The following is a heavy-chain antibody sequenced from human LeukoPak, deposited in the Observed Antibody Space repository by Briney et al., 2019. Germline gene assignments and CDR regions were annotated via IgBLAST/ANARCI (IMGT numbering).Heavy chain of an antibody. V-gene: IGHV1-2*02. Sequence: GASVKVSCKASGYTFTSYYMHWVRQAPGQGLEWMGWINPNTGGTNYAQKFQGRVTMTRDTSISTAYMELSRLRSDDTAVYYCARFYSGYGNYYYYMDVWGKGTTVTVSS. D-gene: IGHD5-12*01. J-gene: IGHJ6*03. CDR1: GYTFTSYY. CDR2: INPNTGGT. CDR3: ARFYSGYGNYYYYMDV.